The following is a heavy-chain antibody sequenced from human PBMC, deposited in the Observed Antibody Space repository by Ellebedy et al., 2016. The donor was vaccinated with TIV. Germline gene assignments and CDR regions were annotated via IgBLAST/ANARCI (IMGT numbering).Heavy chain of an antibody. D-gene: IGHD3-10*01. J-gene: IGHJ3*01. V-gene: IGHV1-46*01. CDR3: AREEAYHSGSKDAFDL. CDR1: GYTFTSYY. CDR2: TYTGDGSP. Sequence: AASVKVSCKASGYTFTSYYMHWVRQAPGQGLEWMGITYTGDGSPSYARKIQGRITMTRDTSTSTFYMELSSLTSEDTAVYYCAREEAYHSGSKDAFDLWGQGTMVTVSS.